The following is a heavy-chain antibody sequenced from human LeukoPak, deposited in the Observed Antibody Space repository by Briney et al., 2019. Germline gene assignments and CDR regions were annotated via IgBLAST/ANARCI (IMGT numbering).Heavy chain of an antibody. CDR2: ISSSTSYI. D-gene: IGHD4-17*01. CDR3: ARGNAYYGDCFDY. Sequence: PGGSLRLSCAASGFTFSSYSMNWVRQAPGKGLEWVSSISSSTSYIYYADSVKGRFTIYRDNAKNSLYLQMNSLRAEDTAVYYCARGNAYYGDCFDYWGQGTLVTVAS. V-gene: IGHV3-21*01. J-gene: IGHJ4*02. CDR1: GFTFSSYS.